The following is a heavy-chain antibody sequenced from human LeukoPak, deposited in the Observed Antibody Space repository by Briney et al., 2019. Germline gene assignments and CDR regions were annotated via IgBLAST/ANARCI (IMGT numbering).Heavy chain of an antibody. Sequence: GGSLRLSCAASGFTFDDYAMHWVRQAPGKGLEWVSLISWDGGSTYYADPVKGRFTISRDNSKNSLYLQMNSLRAEDTALYYCAKDQAAMVTRGFDYWGQGTLVTVSS. D-gene: IGHD5-18*01. CDR1: GFTFDDYA. V-gene: IGHV3-43D*03. CDR3: AKDQAAMVTRGFDY. CDR2: ISWDGGST. J-gene: IGHJ4*02.